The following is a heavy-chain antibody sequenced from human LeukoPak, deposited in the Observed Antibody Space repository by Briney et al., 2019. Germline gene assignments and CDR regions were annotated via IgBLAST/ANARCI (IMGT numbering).Heavy chain of an antibody. CDR2: INPNSGGT. CDR3: ARGKIAAAGTGY. D-gene: IGHD6-13*01. CDR1: GYIFTGYY. Sequence: GASVKVSCEPSGYIFTGYYIHWVRQAPGQGLEWMGWINPNSGGTNYAQKFQGRVTMTRDTSISTAYMELSRLRSDDTAVYYCARGKIAAAGTGYWGQGTLVTVSS. V-gene: IGHV1-2*02. J-gene: IGHJ4*02.